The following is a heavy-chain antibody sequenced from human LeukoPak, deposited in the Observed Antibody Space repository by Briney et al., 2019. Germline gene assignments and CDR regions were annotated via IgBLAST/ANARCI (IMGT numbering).Heavy chain of an antibody. CDR1: GGSISSSSYY. V-gene: IGHV4-39*01. CDR3: ARVVIVVVPAARTNNWFGP. Sequence: SETLSLTCTVSGGSISSSSYYWGWIRQPPGKGLEWIGSIYYSGSTYYNPSLKSRVTISVDTSKNQFSLKLSSVTAADTAVYYCARVVIVVVPAARTNNWFGPWGQGTLVTVSS. D-gene: IGHD2-2*01. CDR2: IYYSGST. J-gene: IGHJ5*02.